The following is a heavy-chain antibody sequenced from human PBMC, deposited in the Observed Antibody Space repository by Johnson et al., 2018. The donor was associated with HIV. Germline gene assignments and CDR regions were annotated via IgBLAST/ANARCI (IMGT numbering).Heavy chain of an antibody. V-gene: IGHV3-30*04. Sequence: QVQLVESGGGVVQPGRSLRLSCAASGFTFSNYAMHWVRQAPGKGLEWVALISYDGSNKYYAHSVKGRFTISRDNSKNTLYLQMNSLRSDDTAVYFCAKVPSDVWFGEGIWGQGTMVTGSS. CDR2: ISYDGSNK. CDR1: GFTFSNYA. D-gene: IGHD3-10*01. CDR3: AKVPSDVWFGEGI. J-gene: IGHJ3*02.